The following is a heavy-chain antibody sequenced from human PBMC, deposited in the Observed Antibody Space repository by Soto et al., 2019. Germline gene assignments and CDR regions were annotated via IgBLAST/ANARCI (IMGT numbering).Heavy chain of an antibody. CDR1: SFTFDDYA. D-gene: IGHD3-10*01. CDR2: ISWNSGSI. Sequence: LRLSCAASSFTFDDYAMHWVRQAPGKGLEWVSGISWNSGSIGYADSVKGRFTISRDNAKNSLYLQMNSLRAEDTALYYCAKGGQTGGAFDIWGQGTMVTVSS. V-gene: IGHV3-9*01. J-gene: IGHJ3*02. CDR3: AKGGQTGGAFDI.